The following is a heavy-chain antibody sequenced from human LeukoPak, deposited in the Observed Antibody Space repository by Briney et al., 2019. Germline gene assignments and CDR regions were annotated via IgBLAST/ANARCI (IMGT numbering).Heavy chain of an antibody. D-gene: IGHD3-3*01. CDR2: IYSGGST. Sequence: PGGSLRLSCAASGFTVSSNYMSWVRQAPGKGLEGVSVIYSGGSTYYADSVKDRFTISRDNSKNTLYLQMNSLRAEDTAVYYCAKEDSWDFWSGYYFDYWGQGTLVTVSS. CDR3: AKEDSWDFWSGYYFDY. V-gene: IGHV3-53*01. J-gene: IGHJ4*02. CDR1: GFTVSSNY.